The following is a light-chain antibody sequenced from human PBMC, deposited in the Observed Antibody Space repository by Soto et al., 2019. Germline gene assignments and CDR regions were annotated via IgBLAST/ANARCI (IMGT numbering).Light chain of an antibody. Sequence: QSGLTQPPSAPGAPGQSVTISFTRTSSDVGGYDYVSWYQQRPGKAPKPLIHEVTRRPSGVPDRSSGSKSGNTASLTVSGLQAEDEADYYSGSYAGMTIYVFGPGTKVTVL. J-gene: IGLJ1*01. CDR2: EVT. V-gene: IGLV2-8*01. CDR1: SSDVGGYDY. CDR3: GSYAGMTIYV.